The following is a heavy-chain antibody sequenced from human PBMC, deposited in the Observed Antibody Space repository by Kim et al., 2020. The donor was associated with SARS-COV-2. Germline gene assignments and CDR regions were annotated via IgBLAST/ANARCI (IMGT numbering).Heavy chain of an antibody. Sequence: TYSADSVKGRFTISRDNSKNTLYLQMNSLRAEDTAVYYCAKTQDYYDSGVGGQGTLVTVSS. J-gene: IGHJ4*02. CDR3: AKTQDYYDSGV. D-gene: IGHD3-22*01. V-gene: IGHV3-23*01. CDR2: T.